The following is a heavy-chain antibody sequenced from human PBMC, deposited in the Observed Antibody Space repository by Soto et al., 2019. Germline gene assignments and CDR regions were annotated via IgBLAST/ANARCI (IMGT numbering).Heavy chain of an antibody. CDR3: ASAAVAFDAFDL. J-gene: IGHJ3*01. CDR2: TYLRSKWYN. V-gene: IGHV6-1*01. Sequence: QLQQSGPGLVKPSQTLSLTCGISGDSVSSNSATWNWIRQSPSRGLEWLGRTYLRSKWYNEYAVSVQSRIAISPATSKNHVSRPLSSVTPEDTAVYFCASAAVAFDAFDLWGQGTVGTVSS. D-gene: IGHD2-15*01. CDR1: GDSVSSNSAT.